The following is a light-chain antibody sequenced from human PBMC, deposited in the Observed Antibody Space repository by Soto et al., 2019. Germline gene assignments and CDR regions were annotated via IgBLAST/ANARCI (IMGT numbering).Light chain of an antibody. J-gene: IGLJ3*02. CDR2: DVN. Sequence: QSVLTQPRSVSGSPGQSVTISCTGTGSDVGAYDYVSWYQQDPGTVPKLLIYDVNKRPSGVPDRFSGSKSGNTASLTISGLQTDDETDYYCCSYAGSYTVLFGGGTKLTVL. CDR3: CSYAGSYTVL. CDR1: GSDVGAYDY. V-gene: IGLV2-11*01.